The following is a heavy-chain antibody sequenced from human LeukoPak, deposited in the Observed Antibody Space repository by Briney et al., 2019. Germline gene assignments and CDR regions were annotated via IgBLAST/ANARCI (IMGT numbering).Heavy chain of an antibody. Sequence: SEALSLTCTVSGGSISSNNYYWGWIRQPPGKGLEWIGSIYYSGSTYYNPSLKSRVTISVDTSKSQFSLKLRSLTAADTAVYYCARHEEYSSGWYVGPLYFDYWGQGTLVTVSS. D-gene: IGHD6-19*01. CDR1: GGSISSNNYY. CDR3: ARHEEYSSGWYVGPLYFDY. J-gene: IGHJ4*02. CDR2: IYYSGST. V-gene: IGHV4-39*01.